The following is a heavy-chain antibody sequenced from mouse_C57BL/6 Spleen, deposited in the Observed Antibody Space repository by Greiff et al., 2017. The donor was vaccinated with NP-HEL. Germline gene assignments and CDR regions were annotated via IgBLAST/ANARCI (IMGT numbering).Heavy chain of an antibody. Sequence: DVKLQESGTVLARPGASVKMSCKTSGYTFTSYWMHWVKQRPGPGLEWIGAIYPGNSDTSYNQKFKGKAKLTAVTSASTAYMELSSLTNEDSAVYYCTRVYYGNYEDWYFDVWGTGTTVTVSS. V-gene: IGHV1-5*01. CDR1: GYTFTSYW. CDR3: TRVYYGNYEDWYFDV. J-gene: IGHJ1*03. CDR2: IYPGNSDT. D-gene: IGHD2-1*01.